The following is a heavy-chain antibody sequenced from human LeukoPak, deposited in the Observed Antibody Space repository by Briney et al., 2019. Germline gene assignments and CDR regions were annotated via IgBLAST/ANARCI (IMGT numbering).Heavy chain of an antibody. V-gene: IGHV4-59*08. D-gene: IGHD1-1*01. CDR1: GGSISSYY. CDR2: IYYSGST. CDR3: ARLRWDDNYFDY. Sequence: SATLTLTCTVSGGSISSYYWSWVRQPPGKGLEWIGYIYYSGSTKYNPPLRSRVTISIDTSKNQVSLKLSSVTAADTAVYYCARLRWDDNYFDYWGQGTLVTVSS. J-gene: IGHJ4*02.